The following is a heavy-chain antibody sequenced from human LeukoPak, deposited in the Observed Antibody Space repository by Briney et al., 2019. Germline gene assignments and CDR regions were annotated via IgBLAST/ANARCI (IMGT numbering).Heavy chain of an antibody. D-gene: IGHD6-13*01. V-gene: IGHV3-9*01. Sequence: GGSLRLSCAASGFTFDDYAMHWVRPAPGEGLEWVSGISRNSGSIDYADSVKGRSTISRDNAKNTLYLQMNSLRAEDTALYYCAKAYRESSSWFRGQQNCFDPWGQGTLVTVSS. J-gene: IGHJ5*02. CDR1: GFTFDDYA. CDR2: ISRNSGSI. CDR3: AKAYRESSSWFRGQQNCFDP.